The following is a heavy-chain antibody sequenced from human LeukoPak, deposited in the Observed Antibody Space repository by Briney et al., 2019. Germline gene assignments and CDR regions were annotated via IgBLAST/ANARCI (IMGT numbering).Heavy chain of an antibody. CDR3: ATSTLKCFDY. J-gene: IGHJ4*01. Sequence: SVKGRFTVSRDNAENSLYLQMNSLRGEDTAVYYCATSTLKCFDYWGHGTLVTVSS. V-gene: IGHV3-21*01.